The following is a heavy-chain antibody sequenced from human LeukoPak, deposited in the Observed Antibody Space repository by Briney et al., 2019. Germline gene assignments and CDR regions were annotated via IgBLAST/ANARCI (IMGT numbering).Heavy chain of an antibody. V-gene: IGHV3-23*01. CDR3: AKQGFGC. Sequence: QSGGSLRLSCAASGFTFSSYAMSWVRQAPGKGLEWVSAISGSGGSTYYAEAVKGRFTISRDNSKNTMYLQMNSLRAEDAAVYYCAKQGFGCWGQGTLVTVSS. J-gene: IGHJ4*02. CDR1: GFTFSSYA. CDR2: ISGSGGST.